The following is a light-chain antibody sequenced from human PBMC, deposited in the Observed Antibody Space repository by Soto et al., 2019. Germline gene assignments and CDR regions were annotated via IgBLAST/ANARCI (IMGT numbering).Light chain of an antibody. V-gene: IGKV3-20*01. Sequence: ETVMTQSPGTLSVSLGERATLSCRASQSVSSSYLAWYQQKPGQAPRLLIYGASSRATGIPDRFSGSGSGTDFTLTISRLEPEDFAVYYCQQYGSSSITFGQGTRLEIK. CDR1: QSVSSSY. CDR3: QQYGSSSIT. J-gene: IGKJ5*01. CDR2: GAS.